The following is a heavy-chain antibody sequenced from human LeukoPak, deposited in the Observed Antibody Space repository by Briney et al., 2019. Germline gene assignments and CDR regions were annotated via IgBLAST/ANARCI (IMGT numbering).Heavy chain of an antibody. CDR1: GYTFTSYD. J-gene: IGHJ6*02. CDR3: AREWPDFWSGYFTYYYYYGMDV. V-gene: IGHV1-8*01. Sequence: ASVKVSCKASGYTFTSYDINWVRQATGQGLEWMGWMNPNSGNTGYAQKFQGRVTMTRNTSISKAYMELSSLRSEDTDVYYCAREWPDFWSGYFTYYYYYGMDVWGQGTTVTVSS. CDR2: MNPNSGNT. D-gene: IGHD3-3*01.